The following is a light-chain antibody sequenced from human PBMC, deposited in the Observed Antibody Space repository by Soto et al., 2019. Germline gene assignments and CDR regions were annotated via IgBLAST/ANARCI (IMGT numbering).Light chain of an antibody. J-gene: IGLJ1*01. CDR1: SSDVGVYNY. CDR3: SSYTSSSTYVFGTDSTYV. CDR2: EVS. Sequence: QSALTQPASVSESPGQSITGSCTGTSSDVGVYNYVSWYQQHPGKAPKLMIYEVSNRPSGVSNRFSGSKSGNTASLTISGLQAEDEADYYCSSYTSSSTYVFGTDSTYVFGTGTRSPS. V-gene: IGLV2-14*01.